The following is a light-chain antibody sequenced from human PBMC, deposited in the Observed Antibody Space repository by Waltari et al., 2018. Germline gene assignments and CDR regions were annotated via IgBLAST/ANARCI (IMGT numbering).Light chain of an antibody. Sequence: SYALTQLPSVSVSPGQTARITCSGDALPTQYVYWYQQKSGQAPLVVIYKDNKRPSGIPERVSGSTSGTTKTLTISGVQAEDESDYYCQSSDISATWVFGGGTKLTVL. J-gene: IGLJ3*02. CDR1: ALPTQY. CDR2: KDN. V-gene: IGLV3-25*03. CDR3: QSSDISATWV.